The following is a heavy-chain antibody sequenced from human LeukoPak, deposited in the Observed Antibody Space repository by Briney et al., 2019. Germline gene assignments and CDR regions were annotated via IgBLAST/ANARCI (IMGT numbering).Heavy chain of an antibody. CDR2: IWFDGTKK. CDR1: GITCSSYG. V-gene: IGHV3-33*01. Sequence: GGSLRLSCAASGITCSSYGMHWVRQAPGKGLEWVAVIWFDGTKKYYADSVKGRFTISRDNSKNTLYLQMNSLRAEGTAVYYCARDASLSYSYMDVWGKGTTVTVSS. J-gene: IGHJ6*03. CDR3: ARDASLSYSYMDV.